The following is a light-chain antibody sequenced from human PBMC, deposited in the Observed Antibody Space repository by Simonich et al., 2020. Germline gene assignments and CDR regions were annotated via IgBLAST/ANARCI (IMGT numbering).Light chain of an antibody. J-gene: IGKJ2*01. CDR3: QQYYSTPYT. CDR1: QSVLYSSNNKNY. CDR2: WAL. Sequence: DIVMTQSPDSLAVSLGERATINCKSRQSVLYSSNNKNYLAWYQQKPGQPPKLLIYWALTRESVVPDRFSGSGSGTDFTLTISSLQAEDVAVYYCQQYYSTPYTFGQGTKLEIK. V-gene: IGKV4-1*01.